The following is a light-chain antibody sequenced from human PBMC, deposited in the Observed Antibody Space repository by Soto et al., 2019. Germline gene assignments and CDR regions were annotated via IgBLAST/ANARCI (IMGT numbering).Light chain of an antibody. J-gene: IGKJ2*01. CDR2: AAS. CDR1: QGISSY. V-gene: IGKV1-9*01. CDR3: QQLDSYPYT. Sequence: DIQLTQSPSFLSASVGDRVTITCRASQGISSYLAWYQQKPGKAPKVLIYAASTLQSGVPSRFSGSGSGTEFTLTISSLQPEDCAAYYCQQLDSYPYTFGQGTKLEIK.